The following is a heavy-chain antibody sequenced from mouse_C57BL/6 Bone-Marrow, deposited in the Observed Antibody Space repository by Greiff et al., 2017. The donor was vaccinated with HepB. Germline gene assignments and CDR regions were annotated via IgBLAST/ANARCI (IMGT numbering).Heavy chain of an antibody. CDR1: GFTFSSYG. CDR3: ARGDYGTLDY. CDR2: ISSGGSYT. J-gene: IGHJ2*01. D-gene: IGHD1-1*01. Sequence: EVNVVESGGDLVKPGGSLKLSCAASGFTFSSYGMSWVRQTPDKRLEWVATISSGGSYTYYPDSVKGRFTISRDNAKNTLYLQMSSLKSEDTAMYYCARGDYGTLDYWGQGTTLTVSS. V-gene: IGHV5-6*02.